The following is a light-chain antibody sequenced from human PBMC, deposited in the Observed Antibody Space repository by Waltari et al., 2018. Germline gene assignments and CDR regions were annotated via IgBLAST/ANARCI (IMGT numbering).Light chain of an antibody. CDR3: SSYTSSSTVV. Sequence: QSALTQPPSVSGSPGQSVTISCTGTSSDVGSYNRFSWYQQPPGTAPKLIIYDVSSRPSGVPDRFSASKSGNTASLTISGRQAEDEADYYCSSYTSSSTVVFGGGTKLTVL. V-gene: IGLV2-18*02. CDR2: DVS. J-gene: IGLJ2*01. CDR1: SSDVGSYNR.